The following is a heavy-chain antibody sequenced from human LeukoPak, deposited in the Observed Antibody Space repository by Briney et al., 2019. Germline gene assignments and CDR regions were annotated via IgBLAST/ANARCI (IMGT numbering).Heavy chain of an antibody. CDR1: GYTFTGYY. D-gene: IGHD2-2*02. CDR3: ARVELLVVPAAIWRMDY. Sequence: ASVKVSCKASGYTFTGYYMHWVRQAPGQGLEWMGWINPNSGGTNYAQKFQGRVTMTRDTSISTAYMELSRLRSDDTAVYYCARVELLVVPAAIWRMDYWGQGTLVTVSS. V-gene: IGHV1-2*02. CDR2: INPNSGGT. J-gene: IGHJ4*02.